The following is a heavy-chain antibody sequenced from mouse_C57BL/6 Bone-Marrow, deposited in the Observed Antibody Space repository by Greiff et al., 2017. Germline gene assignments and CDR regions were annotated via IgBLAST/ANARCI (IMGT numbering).Heavy chain of an antibody. Sequence: VQLQQPGAELVKPGASVKVSCKASGYTFTSYWMHWVKQRPGQGLEWIGRIHPSDSDTNYHQKFKGKATLTVDKSSSTAYMQLSSLTSEDSAVYYCAISRQLRLRRDYWGQGTSVTVSS. CDR1: GYTFTSYW. CDR2: IHPSDSDT. D-gene: IGHD3-2*02. V-gene: IGHV1-74*01. CDR3: AISRQLRLRRDY. J-gene: IGHJ4*01.